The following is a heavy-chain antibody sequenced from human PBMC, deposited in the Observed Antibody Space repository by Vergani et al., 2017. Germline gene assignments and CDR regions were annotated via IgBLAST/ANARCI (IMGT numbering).Heavy chain of an antibody. J-gene: IGHJ6*03. CDR1: GFSFSSHA. V-gene: IGHV3-30*18. CDR2: ISNDGSKK. CDR3: AKAGSVTSGSLQYNFYMDV. D-gene: IGHD3-10*01. Sequence: QVQLAESGGGRVQPGRSLRLSCAASGFSFSSHAIYWVRQATGKGLEWVSVISNDGSKKYYADSVKGRFTISRDNSKNTLDLQMNSLRTQDTAVYYCAKAGSVTSGSLQYNFYMDVWGKGTTVTVS.